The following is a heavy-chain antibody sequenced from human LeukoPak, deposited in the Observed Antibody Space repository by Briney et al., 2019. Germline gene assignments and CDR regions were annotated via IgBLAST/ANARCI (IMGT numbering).Heavy chain of an antibody. CDR2: IHERGST. CDR1: GHSFSSDSF. D-gene: IGHD6-6*01. J-gene: IGHJ5*02. CDR3: ARASRPSNSWFDP. Sequence: SETLSLTCGVSGHSFSSDSFWGWIRQPPGQGLEWIGSIHERGSTFYSPSLKSRVTISIDTSKNQFSLNVNSVTAADTAVYYCARASRPSNSWFDPWGQGTVVTVSS. V-gene: IGHV4-38-2*01.